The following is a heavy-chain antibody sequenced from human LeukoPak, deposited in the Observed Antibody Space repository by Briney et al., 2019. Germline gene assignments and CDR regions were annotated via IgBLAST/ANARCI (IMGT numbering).Heavy chain of an antibody. CDR2: IYSSGTT. Sequence: SETLSLTCAVYGGSFSGYYWSWIRQPAGKGLEWIGRIYSSGTTNYKPSLKSRVTMSVDPSKNQFSLKLSSVTAADTAVYYCARGSGYYDSSGYLNLWGHGTMVTVSS. D-gene: IGHD3-22*01. CDR3: ARGSGYYDSSGYLNL. J-gene: IGHJ3*01. V-gene: IGHV4-59*10. CDR1: GGSFSGYY.